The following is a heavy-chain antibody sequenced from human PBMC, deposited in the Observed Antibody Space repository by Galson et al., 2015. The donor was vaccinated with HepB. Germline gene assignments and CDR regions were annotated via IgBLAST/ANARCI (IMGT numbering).Heavy chain of an antibody. D-gene: IGHD2-15*01. CDR2: IYTSGIT. Sequence: TLSLTCTVSGGSISSGSYYWSWIRQPAGKGLEWIGRIYTSGITNYNPSLKSRVTISVDTSKNQFSLKLSSVTAADTAVYYCARDVEPAPDYYYGMDVWGQGTTVTVSS. CDR1: GGSISSGSYY. V-gene: IGHV4-61*02. J-gene: IGHJ6*02. CDR3: ARDVEPAPDYYYGMDV.